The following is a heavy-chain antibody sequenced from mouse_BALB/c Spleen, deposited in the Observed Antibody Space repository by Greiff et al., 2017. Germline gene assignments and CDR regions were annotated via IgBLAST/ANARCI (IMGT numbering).Heavy chain of an antibody. CDR2: ISYSGST. Sequence: EVKLEESGPGLVKPSQSLSLTCTVTGYSITSDYAWNWIRQFPGNKLEWMGYISYSGSTSYNPSLKSRISITRDTSKNQFFLQLNSVTTEDTATYYCARRVHGFDYAMDYWGQGTSVTVSS. CDR1: GYSITSDYA. J-gene: IGHJ4*01. V-gene: IGHV3-2*02. CDR3: ARRVHGFDYAMDY.